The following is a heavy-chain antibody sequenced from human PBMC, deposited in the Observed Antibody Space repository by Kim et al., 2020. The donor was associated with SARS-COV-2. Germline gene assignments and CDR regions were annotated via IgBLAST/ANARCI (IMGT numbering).Heavy chain of an antibody. D-gene: IGHD2-21*01. V-gene: IGHV4-59*01. CDR3: ARVGHCGGDCFDY. J-gene: IGHJ4*02. CDR1: GGSISSYY. Sequence: SETLSLTCTVSGGSISSYYWSWIRQPPGKGLEWIGYIYYSGSTNYNPSLKSRVTISVDTSKNQFSLKLSSVTAADTVEYYCARVGHCGGDCFDYWGQGTL. CDR2: IYYSGST.